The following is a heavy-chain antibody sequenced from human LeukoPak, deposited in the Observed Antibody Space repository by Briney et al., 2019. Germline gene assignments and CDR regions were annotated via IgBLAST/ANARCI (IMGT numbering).Heavy chain of an antibody. CDR3: AIDSGSYFHDAFDT. J-gene: IGHJ3*02. Sequence: ASVKVSCKASGYTFTGYYMYWVRQTPGQGLEWMGWINPDSGGTKYAQKFQGRVTMTWDTSISTAHMELSRLRSDDTAVYYCAIDSGSYFHDAFDTWGQGTMVTVSS. V-gene: IGHV1-2*02. CDR2: INPDSGGT. CDR1: GYTFTGYY. D-gene: IGHD1-26*01.